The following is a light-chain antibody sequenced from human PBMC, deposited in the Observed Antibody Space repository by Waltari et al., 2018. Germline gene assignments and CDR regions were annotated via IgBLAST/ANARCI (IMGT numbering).Light chain of an antibody. Sequence: EIVLTQFPDTLSLSPGDTATLSCRASQSINSYLAWYQQRPGQAPRLLIYDASNRATGIPARFSGSESETDFTLTISNLQPEDFAVYYCHQRGSWPGTFGRGTKVEVK. CDR1: QSINSY. V-gene: IGKV3-11*01. CDR2: DAS. J-gene: IGKJ1*01. CDR3: HQRGSWPGT.